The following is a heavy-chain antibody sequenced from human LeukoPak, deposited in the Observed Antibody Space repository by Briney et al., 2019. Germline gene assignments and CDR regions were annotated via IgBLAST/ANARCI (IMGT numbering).Heavy chain of an antibody. CDR2: INPNSGAT. Sequence: ASVKVSCKASGYTFTDYYIHRVRQAPGQGLEWMGWINPNSGATNYAQKFQGRVTITRNTSIGTAYMELSSLRSEDTAVYYCARGSPSGANGYWGQGTLVTVSS. CDR3: ARGSPSGANGY. J-gene: IGHJ4*02. V-gene: IGHV1-8*03. D-gene: IGHD1-26*01. CDR1: GYTFTDYY.